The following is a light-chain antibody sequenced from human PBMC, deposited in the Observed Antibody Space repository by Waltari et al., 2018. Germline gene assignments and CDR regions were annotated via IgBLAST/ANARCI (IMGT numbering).Light chain of an antibody. CDR1: SSHIARTY. CDR2: RND. Sequence: QSVLTQPPSASGTPGQGVTIPCSGSSSHIARTYVYWYQQLPGTAPKLLIYRNDQRPSGVPARFSGSKSGTSASLDISGLRSEDEADYHCATWDDNLSHWVFGGGTKMTVL. CDR3: ATWDDNLSHWV. V-gene: IGLV1-47*01. J-gene: IGLJ3*02.